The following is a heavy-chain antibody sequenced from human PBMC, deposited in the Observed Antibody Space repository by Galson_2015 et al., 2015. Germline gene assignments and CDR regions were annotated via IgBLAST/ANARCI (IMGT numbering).Heavy chain of an antibody. J-gene: IGHJ2*01. CDR1: GFIVSSNY. CDR2: IYSADIT. CDR3: AKTTVTSYYWYFDL. V-gene: IGHV3-53*01. D-gene: IGHD4-17*01. Sequence: SLRLSCAASGFIVSSNYMSWVRQAPGRGLEWVSIIYSADITYYADSVKGRFTISRDNSKNTLYLQMNSLRAEDTAMYYCAKTTVTSYYWYFDLWGRGTLVTVSS.